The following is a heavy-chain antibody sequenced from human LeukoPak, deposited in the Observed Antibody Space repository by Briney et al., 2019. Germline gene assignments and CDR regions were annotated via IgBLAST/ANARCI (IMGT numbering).Heavy chain of an antibody. Sequence: ASVTVSCKASGYTFTSYYMHWVRQAPGQGLEWMGIINPSGGSTSYAQKLQGRVTMTRDTSTSTVYMELSSLRSEDTAVYYCARDSAGTFDYWGQGTLVTVSS. CDR2: INPSGGST. CDR1: GYTFTSYY. V-gene: IGHV1-46*01. D-gene: IGHD2-15*01. J-gene: IGHJ4*02. CDR3: ARDSAGTFDY.